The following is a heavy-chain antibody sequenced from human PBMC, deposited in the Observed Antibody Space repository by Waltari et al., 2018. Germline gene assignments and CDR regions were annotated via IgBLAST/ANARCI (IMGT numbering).Heavy chain of an antibody. V-gene: IGHV1-18*01. J-gene: IGHJ1*01. CDR1: GYSLSSYS. CDR3: ARDPGVLYFQH. Sequence: QVHLVQSGAEVKQHGASVKGSGKASGYSLSSYSRNWVRQFPGQGLEWMGWIRTYNCETNYAQKFQGRVTMTTDTSTSTAYMELRSLTSDDTAVYYCARDPGVLYFQHWGQGTLVTVSS. D-gene: IGHD2-8*01. CDR2: IRTYNCET.